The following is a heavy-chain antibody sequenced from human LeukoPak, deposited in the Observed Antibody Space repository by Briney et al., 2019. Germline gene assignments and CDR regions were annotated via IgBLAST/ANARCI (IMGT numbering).Heavy chain of an antibody. CDR2: ISSSGSYI. Sequence: PGGSLRLSCAASGFTFSSYSMNWVRQAPGKGLEWVSSISSSGSYIYYADSVKGRFTISRDNAKNSLYLQMNSLRAEDTAVYYCAREGGYDFWSGYFKTIDFDYWGQGTLVTVSS. J-gene: IGHJ4*02. CDR3: AREGGYDFWSGYFKTIDFDY. D-gene: IGHD3-3*01. CDR1: GFTFSSYS. V-gene: IGHV3-21*01.